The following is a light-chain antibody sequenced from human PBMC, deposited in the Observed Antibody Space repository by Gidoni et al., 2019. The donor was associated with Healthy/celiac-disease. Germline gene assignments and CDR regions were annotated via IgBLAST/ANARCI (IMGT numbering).Light chain of an antibody. CDR2: KAS. V-gene: IGKV1-5*03. CDR3: QQYNSYLYT. J-gene: IGKJ2*01. CDR1: QSISSW. Sequence: DIQMTQSPSTLSASVGDRVTITCRASQSISSWFAWYQQKPGKAPKPLIYKASSLESGVPSRFSGSGSGTEFTLTISSLQPDDFATYYCQQYNSYLYTFGQGTKLEIK.